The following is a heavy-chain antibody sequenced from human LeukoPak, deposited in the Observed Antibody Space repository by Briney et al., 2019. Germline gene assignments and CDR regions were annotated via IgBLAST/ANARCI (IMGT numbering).Heavy chain of an antibody. J-gene: IGHJ2*01. Sequence: GGSLRPSFEPSGFTSSGNTMTWVAQAPGKGRGGVSYISSSSTTIYYADSVKGRFTISRDNAKNSLYLQMNSLRDEDTAVYYCARDWEYWYFDLWGRGTLVTVSS. CDR1: GFTSSGNT. V-gene: IGHV3-48*02. CDR2: ISSSSTTI. D-gene: IGHD2/OR15-2a*01. CDR3: ARDWEYWYFDL.